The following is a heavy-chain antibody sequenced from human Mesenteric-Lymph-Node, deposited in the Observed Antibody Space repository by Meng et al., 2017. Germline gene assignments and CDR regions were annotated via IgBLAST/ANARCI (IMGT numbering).Heavy chain of an antibody. V-gene: IGHV3-74*03. Sequence: GGSLRLSCAASGFTFSNYWMHWVRQVPGQGLVWVSRIGKDGSITKYADSVKGRFTISRDNAKNTVYLQMNSLGAEDTAVYYCARGRTWQQWDYLLDHWGQGSLVTVSS. CDR3: ARGRTWQQWDYLLDH. CDR2: IGKDGSIT. J-gene: IGHJ4*02. D-gene: IGHD5-24*01. CDR1: GFTFSNYW.